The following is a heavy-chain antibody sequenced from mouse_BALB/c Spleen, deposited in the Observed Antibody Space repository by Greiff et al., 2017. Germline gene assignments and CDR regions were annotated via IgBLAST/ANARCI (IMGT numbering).Heavy chain of an antibody. D-gene: IGHD2-1*01. CDR2: INSNGGST. CDR3: ARVYYGNYTWFAY. V-gene: IGHV5-6-3*01. CDR1: GFTFSSYG. Sequence: EVHLVESGGGLVQPGGSLKLSCAASGFTFSSYGMSWVRQTPDKRLELVATINSNGGSTYYPDSVKGRFTISRDNAKNTLYLQMSSLKSEDTAMYYCARVYYGNYTWFAYWGQGTLVTVSA. J-gene: IGHJ3*01.